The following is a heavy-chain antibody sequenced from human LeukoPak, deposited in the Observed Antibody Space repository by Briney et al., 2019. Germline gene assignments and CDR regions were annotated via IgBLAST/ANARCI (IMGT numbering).Heavy chain of an antibody. V-gene: IGHV3-11*01. J-gene: IGHJ5*02. CDR2: ISSSGSTI. D-gene: IGHD3-3*01. CDR1: GFTFSDYY. Sequence: GGSLRLSCAASGFTFSDYYMSWIRQAPGKGLEWVSYISSSGSTIYYADSVKGRFTISRDNAKNSLYLQMNSLRAEDTAVYCCARTYYDFWSGNWFDPWGQGTLVTVSS. CDR3: ARTYYDFWSGNWFDP.